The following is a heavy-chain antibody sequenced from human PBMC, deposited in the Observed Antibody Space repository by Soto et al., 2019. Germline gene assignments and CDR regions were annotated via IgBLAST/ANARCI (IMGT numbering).Heavy chain of an antibody. Sequence: GGSLRLSCAASGFTFSSYGMHWVRQAPGKGLEWVAVIWYDGSNKYYADSVKGRFTISRDNSKNTLYLQMNSLRAEDTAVYYCARDPVSSGYLYYFDYWGQGTLVTVSS. D-gene: IGHD3-22*01. J-gene: IGHJ4*02. V-gene: IGHV3-33*01. CDR2: IWYDGSNK. CDR1: GFTFSSYG. CDR3: ARDPVSSGYLYYFDY.